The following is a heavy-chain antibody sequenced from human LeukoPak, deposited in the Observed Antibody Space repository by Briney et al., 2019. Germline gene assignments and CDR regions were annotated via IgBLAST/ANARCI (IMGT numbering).Heavy chain of an antibody. Sequence: SETLSLTCTVSGASITRCYWSSIRQPPGKGLEWIEYINYSGNTNYNPSLKSRVTISVDTSKNQFSLKLSSVTAADTAVYYCGRGGGGSYLEYSFDYWGQGTLVTVSS. CDR3: GRGGGGSYLEYSFDY. CDR2: INYSGNT. V-gene: IGHV4-59*01. J-gene: IGHJ4*02. D-gene: IGHD3-10*01. CDR1: GASITRCY.